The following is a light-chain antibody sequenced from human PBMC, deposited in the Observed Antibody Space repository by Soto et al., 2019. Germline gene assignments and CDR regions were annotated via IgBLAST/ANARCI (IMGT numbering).Light chain of an antibody. CDR2: TAS. CDR1: ERISEY. J-gene: IGKJ1*01. V-gene: IGKV1-39*01. CDR3: QQTNTAPWT. Sequence: DIQMTQSPSSLSASVGDRVTISCRASERISEYLAWYQQKPGKAPKLLINTASSLRSGVTSRFSGSGSGTDFTLTIDSLQPEDFATYFCQQTNTAPWTFGQGTKVEIK.